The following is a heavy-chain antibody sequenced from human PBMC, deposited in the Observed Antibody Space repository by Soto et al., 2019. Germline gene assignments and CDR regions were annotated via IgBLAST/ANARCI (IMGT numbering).Heavy chain of an antibody. D-gene: IGHD2-15*01. Sequence: ETGASVKVSCKASGYTFTSYAMHWVRQAPGQRLEWMGWINAGNGNTKSSQKFQGRVTITRDTSASTAYVELSSLGVEDTAVYCCAPHVHCSGGSCHYDAFDIRGQGTMVTVSS. J-gene: IGHJ3*02. CDR2: INAGNGNT. CDR3: APHVHCSGGSCHYDAFDI. CDR1: GYTFTSYA. V-gene: IGHV1-3*01.